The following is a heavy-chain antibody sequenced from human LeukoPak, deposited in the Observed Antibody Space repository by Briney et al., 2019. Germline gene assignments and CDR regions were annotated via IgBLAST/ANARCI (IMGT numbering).Heavy chain of an antibody. D-gene: IGHD4-17*01. V-gene: IGHV4-59*01. CDR1: GGSIRNYY. CDR2: IYYSGST. CDR3: ARVSTTVTTSWFDP. Sequence: SETLSLTCSVSGGSIRNYYWSWIRQPPGKGLEWIGYIYYSGSTNYNPSLKSRVTISVDTSKNQFSLKLSSVTAADTAVYYCARVSTTVTTSWFDPWGQGTLVTVSS. J-gene: IGHJ5*02.